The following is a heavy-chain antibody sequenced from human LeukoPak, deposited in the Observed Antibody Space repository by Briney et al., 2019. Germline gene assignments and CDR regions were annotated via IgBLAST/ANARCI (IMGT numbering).Heavy chain of an antibody. CDR1: GVTFSSYG. D-gene: IGHD6-13*01. Sequence: GGSLRLSCAPSGVTFSSYGMHWVRQAPGKGLEWVSAISGNGGGTSYADSVKGRFTISRDNFKETLYLQRNSLRGEDTAVYYCAKDGSSWPNNSFDPWGQGTLVTVSS. J-gene: IGHJ5*02. V-gene: IGHV3-23*01. CDR2: ISGNGGGT. CDR3: AKDGSSWPNNSFDP.